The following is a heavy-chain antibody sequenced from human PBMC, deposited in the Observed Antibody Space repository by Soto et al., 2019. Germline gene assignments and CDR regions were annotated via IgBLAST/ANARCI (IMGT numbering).Heavy chain of an antibody. J-gene: IGHJ5*02. CDR3: ARHYYYDSSGSWFDP. V-gene: IGHV4-39*01. D-gene: IGHD3-22*01. CDR1: GGSISSSSYY. CDR2: IYYSGST. Sequence: PSETLSLTCTVSGGSISSSSYYWGWIRQPPGKGLEWIGSIYYSGSTYYNPSLKSRVTISVDTSKNQFSLKLSSVTAADTAVYYCARHYYYDSSGSWFDPWGQGTLVTVSS.